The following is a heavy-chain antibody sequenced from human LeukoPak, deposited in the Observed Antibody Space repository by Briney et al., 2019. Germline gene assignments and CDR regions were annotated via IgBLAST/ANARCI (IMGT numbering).Heavy chain of an antibody. CDR2: IASDGSST. CDR3: AKDKGDYDTSGSLFVF. CDR1: GFTFSSYW. J-gene: IGHJ4*02. D-gene: IGHD3-22*01. V-gene: IGHV3-74*01. Sequence: SGGSLRLSCAASGFTFSSYWMNWVRHAPGKGLVWVSRIASDGSSTTYADSVKGRFSISRDNAKNTLYLQMNSLRAEDTAVYYCAKDKGDYDTSGSLFVFGGQGTLVTVSS.